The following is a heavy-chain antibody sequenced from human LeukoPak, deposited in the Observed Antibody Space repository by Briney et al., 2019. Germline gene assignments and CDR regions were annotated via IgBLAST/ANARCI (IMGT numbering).Heavy chain of an antibody. CDR2: ISPSGGST. J-gene: IGHJ5*02. CDR1: GYTFTSYY. CDR3: ASEGFDP. V-gene: IGHV1-46*01. Sequence: ASVKVSCKASGYTFTSYYMHWVRQTPGQGLEWMGIISPSGGSTSYAQKFQGRVTMTRDTSTSTVYMELSSLRPEDRAVYYCASEGFDPWGQGTLVSVSS.